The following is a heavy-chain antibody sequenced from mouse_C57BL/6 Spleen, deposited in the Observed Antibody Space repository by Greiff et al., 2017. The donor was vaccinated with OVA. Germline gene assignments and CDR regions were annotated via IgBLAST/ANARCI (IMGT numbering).Heavy chain of an antibody. J-gene: IGHJ1*03. V-gene: IGHV1-52*01. Sequence: QVHVKQPGAELVRPGSSVKLSCKASGYTFTSYWMHWVKQRPIQGLEWIGNIDPSDSETHYNQKFKDKATLTVDKSSSTAYMQLSSLTSEDSAVYYGAGVYDGYYEGYFDVWGTGTTVTVSS. CDR1: GYTFTSYW. D-gene: IGHD2-3*01. CDR2: IDPSDSET. CDR3: AGVYDGYYEGYFDV.